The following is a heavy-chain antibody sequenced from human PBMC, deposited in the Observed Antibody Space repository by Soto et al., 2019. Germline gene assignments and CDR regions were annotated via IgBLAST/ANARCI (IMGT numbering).Heavy chain of an antibody. CDR2: ISRSGVTT. J-gene: IGHJ6*03. CDR3: AKSIFGTTLYMDV. CDR1: GFTFSTYY. Sequence: GGSLRLSCAASGFTFSTYYMTWVRQPPGKGLEWVSSISRSGVTTLYADSVKGRVTISRDNSDSTVFLQINSLRVEDTAIYYCAKSIFGTTLYMDVWGKGTTVTVSS. V-gene: IGHV3-23*01. D-gene: IGHD1-26*01.